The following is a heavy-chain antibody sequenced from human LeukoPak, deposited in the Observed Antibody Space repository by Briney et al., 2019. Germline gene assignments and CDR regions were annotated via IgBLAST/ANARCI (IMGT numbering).Heavy chain of an antibody. D-gene: IGHD3-10*01. J-gene: IGHJ5*02. CDR1: GFTFSSYG. CDR2: IWYDGSNK. Sequence: GGSLRLSCAASGFTFSSYGMHWVRQAPGKGLEWVAVIWYDGSNKYYADSVKGRFTISRDNSKNTLYLQMNSLRAEDTAVYYCAKDHVLLWFGESQNWFDPWGQGTLVTVSS. V-gene: IGHV3-33*06. CDR3: AKDHVLLWFGESQNWFDP.